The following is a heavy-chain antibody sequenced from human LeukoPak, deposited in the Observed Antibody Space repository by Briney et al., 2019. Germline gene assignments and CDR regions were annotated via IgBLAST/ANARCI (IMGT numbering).Heavy chain of an antibody. CDR2: IYSGGST. CDR1: GFTVSSNY. Sequence: PGGSLRLSCAASGFTVSSNYMSWVRQAPGKGPEWVSVIYSGGSTYYADSVKGRFTISRDNSKNTLYLQMNSLRAEDTAVYYCAREGIAAAGATYNWFDPWGQGTLVTVSS. V-gene: IGHV3-66*01. CDR3: AREGIAAAGATYNWFDP. D-gene: IGHD6-13*01. J-gene: IGHJ5*02.